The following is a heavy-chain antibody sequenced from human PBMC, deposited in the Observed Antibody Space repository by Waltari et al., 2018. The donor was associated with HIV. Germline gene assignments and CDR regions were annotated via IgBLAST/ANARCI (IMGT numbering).Heavy chain of an antibody. D-gene: IGHD2-21*02. V-gene: IGHV4-31*03. CDR3: ARDQDGYNLIDY. J-gene: IGHJ4*02. CDR2: IYYSGST. Sequence: QEHLQESGPGLVKPSQSLSLTCNVSGGSISSGGYYWSWTRQHPGKGLEWIGYIYYSGSTYYNPSLKCRVTISVDTSENQFFLNLRSVTAADTAVYYCARDQDGYNLIDYWGQGILVTVSS. CDR1: GGSISSGGYY.